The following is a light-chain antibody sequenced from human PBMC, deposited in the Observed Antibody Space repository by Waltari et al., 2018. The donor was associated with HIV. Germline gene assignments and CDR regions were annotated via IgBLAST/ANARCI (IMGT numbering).Light chain of an antibody. V-gene: IGLV2-23*02. CDR3: CSYAGRDVV. Sequence: QSALTQPASVSGSPGQSITISCTGTSSDVGSYNLVSWYQQHPGKAPILMIYEVSKRPSGVSNRFSGSKSGNTASLTISGLQAEDEADYYCCSYAGRDVVFGGGTKLTVL. J-gene: IGLJ2*01. CDR1: SSDVGSYNL. CDR2: EVS.